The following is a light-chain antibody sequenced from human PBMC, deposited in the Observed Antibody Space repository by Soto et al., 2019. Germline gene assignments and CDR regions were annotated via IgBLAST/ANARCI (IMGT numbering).Light chain of an antibody. CDR1: QSVSSN. CDR3: QHYNNWPPWT. V-gene: IGKV3-15*01. Sequence: EIVLTQSPGTLSLSPWERATLSCRASQSVSSNYLAWYQQKPGQAPRLLIYGASTRAPGIPARFSGSGSGTEFTLTISSLQSEDFAIYYCQHYNNWPPWTFGQGTKVDIK. J-gene: IGKJ1*01. CDR2: GAS.